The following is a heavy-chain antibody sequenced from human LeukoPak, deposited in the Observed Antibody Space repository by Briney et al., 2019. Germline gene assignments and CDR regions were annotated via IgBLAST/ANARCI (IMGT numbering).Heavy chain of an antibody. V-gene: IGHV3-23*01. CDR3: ARAPGYRSFLDY. CDR2: ISGSGGST. J-gene: IGHJ4*02. D-gene: IGHD6-13*01. Sequence: PGGSLRLSCAASGFTFSSYAMSWVRQAPGKGLEWVSAISGSGGSTYYGDSVKGRFTISRDNAKNSLYLQMNSLRAEDTAVYYCARAPGYRSFLDYWGQGTLVIVSS. CDR1: GFTFSSYA.